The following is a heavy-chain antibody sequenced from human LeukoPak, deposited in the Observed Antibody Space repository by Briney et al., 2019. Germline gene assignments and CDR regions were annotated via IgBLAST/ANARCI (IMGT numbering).Heavy chain of an antibody. CDR2: INWNGGST. J-gene: IGHJ4*02. D-gene: IGHD6-19*01. V-gene: IGHV3-20*04. Sequence: GGSLRLSCAASGITFGNYGMNWVRQTPGKGLEWVSGINWNGGSTNYADSVKGRFTISRDNAKNSLYLQMNSLRVEDTAFYYCAKDNRRHYTSGPNPDSLHWGQGALVTVSS. CDR3: AKDNRRHYTSGPNPDSLH. CDR1: GITFGNYG.